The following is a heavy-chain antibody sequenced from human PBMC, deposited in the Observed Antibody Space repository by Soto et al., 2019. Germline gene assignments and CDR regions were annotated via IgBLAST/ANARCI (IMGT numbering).Heavy chain of an antibody. CDR3: TSYLLGEDIVVVPAAMSSDY. CDR2: IKSKTDGGTT. J-gene: IGHJ4*02. D-gene: IGHD2-2*01. Sequence: GGSLRLSCAASGFTFSNAWMSWVRQAPGKGLEWVGRIKSKTDGGTTDYAAPVKGRFTISRDDSKNTLYLQMNSLKTEDTAVYYCTSYLLGEDIVVVPAAMSSDYWGQGTLVTVSS. CDR1: GFTFSNAW. V-gene: IGHV3-15*01.